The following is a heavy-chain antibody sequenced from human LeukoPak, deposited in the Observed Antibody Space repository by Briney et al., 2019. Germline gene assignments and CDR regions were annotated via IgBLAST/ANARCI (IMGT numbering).Heavy chain of an antibody. CDR3: ASLSYSSSPKADY. J-gene: IGHJ4*02. CDR1: GGSFSGYY. V-gene: IGHV4-34*01. D-gene: IGHD6-6*01. CDR2: INHSGST. Sequence: SETLSLTCAVYGGSFSGYYWSWIRQPPGKGLEWIGEINHSGSTNYNPSLKSRVTISVDTSKNQFSLKLSSVTAADTAVYYCASLSYSSSPKADYWGQGTLVTVSS.